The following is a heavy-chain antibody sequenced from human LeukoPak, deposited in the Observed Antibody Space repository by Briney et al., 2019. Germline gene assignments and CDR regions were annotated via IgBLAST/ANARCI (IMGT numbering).Heavy chain of an antibody. D-gene: IGHD1-7*01. CDR2: ISYDGTNK. CDR3: ARDSVWQLDLSPDDAFDI. Sequence: GGSLRLSCTASGFTFSRYSMHWVRQAPGKGLNWVAFISYDGTNKYHADSVKGRFSISRDNSKNTQYLQMKGLRAEDTAVYYCARDSVWQLDLSPDDAFDIWGQGTMVTVSS. J-gene: IGHJ3*02. V-gene: IGHV3-30*04. CDR1: GFTFSRYS.